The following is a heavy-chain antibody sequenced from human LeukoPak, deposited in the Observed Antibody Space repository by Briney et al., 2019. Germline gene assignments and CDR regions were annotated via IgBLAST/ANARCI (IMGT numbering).Heavy chain of an antibody. CDR2: IYSGGST. J-gene: IGHJ5*02. CDR1: RFTVSSNY. CDR3: ARGQTEEADS. Sequence: GGSLRLSCAASRFTVSSNYMSWVRQAPGKGLEWVSVIYSGGSTYYADSVKGRFTISRDNSKNTLYLQMNSLGAEDTAVYYCARGQTEEADSWGQGTLVTVSS. V-gene: IGHV3-53*01. D-gene: IGHD3-3*01.